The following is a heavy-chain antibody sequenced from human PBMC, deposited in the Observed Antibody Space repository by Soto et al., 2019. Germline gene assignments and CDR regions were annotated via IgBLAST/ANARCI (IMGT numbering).Heavy chain of an antibody. CDR3: AKLRYYDFWSGENWFDP. CDR2: ISGSGDRT. V-gene: IGHV3-23*01. CDR1: GFTFGTFA. Sequence: PGWSLRLSCAASGFTFGTFAMSLVRQAPGKGLEWVSFISGSGDRTSYADPVKGRFTISRDTSEKMLYLQMNSLRLEDTAIYYCAKLRYYDFWSGENWFDPWGKGTLVTVSS. D-gene: IGHD3-3*01. J-gene: IGHJ5*02.